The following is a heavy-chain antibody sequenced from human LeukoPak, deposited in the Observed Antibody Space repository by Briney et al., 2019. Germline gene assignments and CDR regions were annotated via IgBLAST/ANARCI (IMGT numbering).Heavy chain of an antibody. J-gene: IGHJ5*02. V-gene: IGHV1-18*01. D-gene: IGHD2-2*01. CDR3: ARNPLRYCSSTSCYVGWFDP. CDR1: GYTFINYG. Sequence: ASVKVSCKASGYTFINYGISWVRQAPGQGLEWMGWISAYNDNTNYAQNLQGRVIMTTDTSTSTAYMELRSLRSDDTAVYYCARNPLRYCSSTSCYVGWFDPWGQGTLVTVSS. CDR2: ISAYNDNT.